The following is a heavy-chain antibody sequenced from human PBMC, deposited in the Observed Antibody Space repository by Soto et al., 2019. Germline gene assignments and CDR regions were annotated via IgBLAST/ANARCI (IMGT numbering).Heavy chain of an antibody. CDR1: GGSISSSSYY. V-gene: IGHV4-39*01. Sequence: TSETLSLTCTVSGGSISSSSYYWGWIRQPPGKGLEWIGSIYYSGSTYYNPSLKSRVTISVDTSKNQFSLKLSSVTAADTAVYYCARGLRFLEWLSLTYYMDVWGKGTTVTVS. CDR3: ARGLRFLEWLSLTYYMDV. J-gene: IGHJ6*03. D-gene: IGHD3-3*01. CDR2: IYYSGST.